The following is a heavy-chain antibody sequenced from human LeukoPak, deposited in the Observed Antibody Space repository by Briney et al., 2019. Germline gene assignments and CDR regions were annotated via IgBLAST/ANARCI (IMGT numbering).Heavy chain of an antibody. Sequence: PGGSLRLSCAASGFTFSSYAMSWVRQAPGKGLEWVSAISGSGGSTYYADSVKGRFTISRDNSKNTLYLQMNSPRAEDTAVYYCAKGPEDSSGYYLDYWGQGTLVTVSS. D-gene: IGHD3-22*01. V-gene: IGHV3-23*01. CDR1: GFTFSSYA. CDR3: AKGPEDSSGYYLDY. J-gene: IGHJ4*02. CDR2: ISGSGGST.